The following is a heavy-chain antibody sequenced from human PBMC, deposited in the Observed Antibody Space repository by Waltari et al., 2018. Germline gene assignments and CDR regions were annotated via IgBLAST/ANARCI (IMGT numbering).Heavy chain of an antibody. D-gene: IGHD6-19*01. V-gene: IGHV3-48*03. CDR3: ARDSYTTGWGDQ. CDR1: GFTSSSYE. Sequence: DVQLVESGGGLVQPGGSLTLSCVVSGFTSSSYEMNWVRQAPGKGLEWISFISSTGNTLNYADSVKGRFTVSRDNAKNSLFLHMNDLRAEDTAVYYCARDSYTTGWGDQWGQGTLVSV. CDR2: ISSTGNTL. J-gene: IGHJ4*02.